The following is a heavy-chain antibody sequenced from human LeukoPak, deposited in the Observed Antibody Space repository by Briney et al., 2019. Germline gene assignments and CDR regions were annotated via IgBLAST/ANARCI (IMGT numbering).Heavy chain of an antibody. CDR2: ILSTGTT. D-gene: IGHD4-17*01. V-gene: IGHV3-23*01. J-gene: IGHJ5*02. CDR3: ATVKYDYGDPVGWFDP. Sequence: GGSLRLSCAASGFPFSASAMTWVRQAPGRGLEWVSHILSTGTTYYADSVRGRFTISRDNSKNTLYLLMTSLRADDTAVYYCATVKYDYGDPVGWFDPWGQGTLVTVSS. CDR1: GFPFSASA.